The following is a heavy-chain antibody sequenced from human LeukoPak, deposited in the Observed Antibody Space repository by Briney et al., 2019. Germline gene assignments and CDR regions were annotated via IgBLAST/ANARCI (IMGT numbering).Heavy chain of an antibody. D-gene: IGHD3-10*01. CDR1: GFTFSSYG. CDR3: ARDRGGDAFDI. J-gene: IGHJ3*02. Sequence: PGGSLRLSCAASGFTFSSYGMHWVRQAPGKGLEWVAVIWYDGSNKYYADSVKGRFTISRDNSRNTLYLQMNSLRAEDTAVYYCARDRGGDAFDIWGHGTMVTVSS. V-gene: IGHV3-33*01. CDR2: IWYDGSNK.